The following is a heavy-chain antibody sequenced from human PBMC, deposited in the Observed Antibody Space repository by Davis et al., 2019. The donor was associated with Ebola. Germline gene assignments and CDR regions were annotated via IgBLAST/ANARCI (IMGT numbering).Heavy chain of an antibody. J-gene: IGHJ6*02. D-gene: IGHD3-10*01. CDR1: GGSFSGYY. Sequence: PSETLSLTCAVYGGSFSGYYWSWIRQPPGKGLEWIGEINHSGSTNYNPSLKSRVTISVDTSKNQFSLKLSSVTAADTAVYYCARGPLYYYGSGSYYYYYYGMDVWGQGTTVTVSS. CDR3: ARGPLYYYGSGSYYYYYYGMDV. V-gene: IGHV4-34*01. CDR2: INHSGST.